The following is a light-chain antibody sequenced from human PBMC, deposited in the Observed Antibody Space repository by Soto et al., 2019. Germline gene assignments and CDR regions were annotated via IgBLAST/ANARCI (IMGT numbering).Light chain of an antibody. CDR3: KSYAGSNTYV. J-gene: IGLJ1*01. CDR2: EVV. CDR1: KNDIGVYDF. Sequence: QSALTQPPSASGSPGQSVTISCTGTKNDIGVYDFVSWYQHHPGKAPRLIIYEVVQRPSGVPDRFSGSKSGNTASLTVSGLQAADEADYFCKSYAGSNTYVFGSGTSFTVL. V-gene: IGLV2-8*01.